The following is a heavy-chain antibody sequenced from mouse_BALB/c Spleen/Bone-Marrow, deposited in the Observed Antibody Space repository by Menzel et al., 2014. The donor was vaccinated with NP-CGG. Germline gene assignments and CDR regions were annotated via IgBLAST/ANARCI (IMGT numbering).Heavy chain of an antibody. CDR2: INPYNDGT. Sequence: VQLPQSGPELVKPRASVKMSCKDSGYTFTSYVMHWVKQTPGQGLEWIGYINPYNDGTKYNEKFKGMATLTSDRSSSTAYMELSSLTSEDSAVYYGAKGGNYRYDFDHWCQCPTLTDSS. V-gene: IGHV1-14*01. CDR3: AKGGNYRYDFDH. CDR1: GYTFTSYV. J-gene: IGHJ2*01. D-gene: IGHD2-14*01.